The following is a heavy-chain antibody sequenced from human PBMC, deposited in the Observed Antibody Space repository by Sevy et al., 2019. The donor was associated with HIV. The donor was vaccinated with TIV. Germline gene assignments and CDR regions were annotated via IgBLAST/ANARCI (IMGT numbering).Heavy chain of an antibody. D-gene: IGHD2-2*01. J-gene: IGHJ4*02. Sequence: SGPTLVKPTQTLTLTCTFSGFSLSTSGVGVGWIRQPPGKALEWLALIYWNDDKPYSPSLKSRLTITKNTSKNQVVLTMTNMDPVDTATYYCAHSMWYCSSTSCFYFDYWGQGTLVTVSS. V-gene: IGHV2-5*01. CDR3: AHSMWYCSSTSCFYFDY. CDR1: GFSLSTSGVG. CDR2: IYWNDDK.